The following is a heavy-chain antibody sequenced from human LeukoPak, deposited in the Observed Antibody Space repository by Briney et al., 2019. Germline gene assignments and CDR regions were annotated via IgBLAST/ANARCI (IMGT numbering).Heavy chain of an antibody. CDR3: AKNMTRRAFDV. Sequence: SETLSLTCTVSGYSITSENYWAWIQQTPGKGLEWIGTIYHSGSTYYNPSLKSRVTLSVDRSKNQFSLNMNSVTAADTAMYYCAKNMTRRAFDVWGQGTMVTVSS. CDR1: GYSITSENY. J-gene: IGHJ3*01. D-gene: IGHD1/OR15-1a*01. CDR2: IYHSGST. V-gene: IGHV4-38-2*02.